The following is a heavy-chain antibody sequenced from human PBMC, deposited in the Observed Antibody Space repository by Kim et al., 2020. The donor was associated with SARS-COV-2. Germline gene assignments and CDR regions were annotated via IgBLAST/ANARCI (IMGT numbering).Heavy chain of an antibody. J-gene: IGHJ5*02. D-gene: IGHD1-7*01. CDR3: VKNWNSDH. V-gene: IGHV3-64D*06. Sequence: GGSTYYADAVKGNFTISRDNPKNTLYLQMSRLRAEDPAVYYCVKNWNSDHWGQGTLVTVSS. CDR2: GGST.